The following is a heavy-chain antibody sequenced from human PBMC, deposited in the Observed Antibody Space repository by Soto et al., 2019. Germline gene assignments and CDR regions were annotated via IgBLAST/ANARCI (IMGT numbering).Heavy chain of an antibody. J-gene: IGHJ6*02. Sequence: QVQLVQSGAEVKKPGASVKVSCKASGYTFTSYGISWVRQAPGQGLEWLGWVSAYTGNTNYAQKRQGRVTMTTDTTTSTAYMELRSLRSDDTAVYYCARDSRNWNYLSGYYGMDVWGQGTTVTVSS. V-gene: IGHV1-18*01. CDR3: ARDSRNWNYLSGYYGMDV. D-gene: IGHD1-7*01. CDR2: VSAYTGNT. CDR1: GYTFTSYG.